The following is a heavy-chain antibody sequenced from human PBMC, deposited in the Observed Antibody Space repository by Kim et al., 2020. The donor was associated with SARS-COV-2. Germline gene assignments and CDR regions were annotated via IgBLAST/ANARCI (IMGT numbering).Heavy chain of an antibody. CDR3: ARVRDGYSLHYY. V-gene: IGHV3-7*01. J-gene: IGHJ4*02. Sequence: YYVDSEKGWFTITRDHTKNSLFLQMNSLRAEDTAVYYCARVRDGYSLHYYWGQGTLVTVSS. D-gene: IGHD5-18*01.